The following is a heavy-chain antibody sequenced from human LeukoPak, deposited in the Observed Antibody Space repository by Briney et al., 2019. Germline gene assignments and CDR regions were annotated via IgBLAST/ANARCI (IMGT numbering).Heavy chain of an antibody. CDR3: ARGALWFGETIDY. D-gene: IGHD3-10*01. CDR2: INHSGST. Sequence: SETLSLTCAVYGGSFSGYYWSWIRQPPGKGLEWIGEINHSGSTNYNPSLKSRVTMSVDTSKNQFSLKLSSVTAADTAVYYCARGALWFGETIDYWGQGTLVTVSS. V-gene: IGHV4-34*01. J-gene: IGHJ4*02. CDR1: GGSFSGYY.